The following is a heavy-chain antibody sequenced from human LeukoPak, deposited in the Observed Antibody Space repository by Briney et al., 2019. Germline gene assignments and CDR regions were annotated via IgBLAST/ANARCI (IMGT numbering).Heavy chain of an antibody. CDR3: VRFDGGFDS. J-gene: IGHJ4*02. Sequence: GGSLRLSCAASGLTFNSFVMGWVRQAPGRGLEWVSYISKRSGHIYHTDSVEGRFTTSRDNANDSVYLQMNNLRVEDTAIYFCVRFDGGFDSWGQGALVTVSS. D-gene: IGHD3-9*01. V-gene: IGHV3-21*05. CDR2: ISKRSGHI. CDR1: GLTFNSFV.